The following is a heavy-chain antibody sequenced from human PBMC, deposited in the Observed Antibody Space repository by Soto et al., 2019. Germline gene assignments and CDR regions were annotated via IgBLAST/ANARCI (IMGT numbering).Heavy chain of an antibody. J-gene: IGHJ3*02. V-gene: IGHV1-69*02. CDR2: IIPILGIA. CDR1: GGTFSSYT. CDR3: AFLCGFGNARDAFAI. D-gene: IGHD3-10*01. Sequence: GASVKVSCKASGGTFSSYTISWVRQAPGQGLEWMGRIIPILGIANYAQKFQGRVTITADKSTSTAYMELSSLRSEDTAVYYCAFLCGFGNARDAFAIWGQGSMVPVSS.